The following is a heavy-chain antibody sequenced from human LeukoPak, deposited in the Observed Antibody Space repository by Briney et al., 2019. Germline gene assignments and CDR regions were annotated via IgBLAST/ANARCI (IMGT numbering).Heavy chain of an antibody. CDR3: ARGPQYCTGGSCYSGFDY. D-gene: IGHD2-15*01. J-gene: IGHJ4*02. CDR1: GFTVSSNY. Sequence: GGSLRLSCAASGFTVSSNYMSWVRQAPGKGLEWVSVTHSGGSTYYADSVKGRFTISRDNSKNTLYLQMNSLRAEDTAVYYCARGPQYCTGGSCYSGFDYWGQGTLVTVSS. V-gene: IGHV3-66*01. CDR2: THSGGST.